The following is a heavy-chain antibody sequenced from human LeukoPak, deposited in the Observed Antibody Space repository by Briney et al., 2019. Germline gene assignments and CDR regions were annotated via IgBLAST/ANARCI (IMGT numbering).Heavy chain of an antibody. Sequence: PSETLSLTCTVSGGSISSYYWSWIRQPAGKGLEWIGRIYTSGSTNYNPSLKSRVTMSVDTSKNQFSLKLSSVTAADTAVYYCARDRAYSGYDYEGYDYWGQGTLVTVSS. D-gene: IGHD5-12*01. CDR1: GGSISSYY. J-gene: IGHJ4*02. CDR3: ARDRAYSGYDYEGYDY. CDR2: IYTSGST. V-gene: IGHV4-4*07.